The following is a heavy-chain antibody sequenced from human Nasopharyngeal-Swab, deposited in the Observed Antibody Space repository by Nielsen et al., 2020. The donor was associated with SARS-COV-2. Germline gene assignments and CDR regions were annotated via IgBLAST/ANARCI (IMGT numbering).Heavy chain of an antibody. CDR1: GFTFSSYA. Sequence: GESLKIPCAASGFTFSSYAMSWVRQAPGKGLEWISIISGRGDTTYWADSVNDRFSISRDNTKNTLYLQMNSLRVEDTAVYYCAKAPYFRGLDVWGQGTTVTVSS. CDR2: ISGRGDTT. D-gene: IGHD3-9*01. V-gene: IGHV3-23*01. CDR3: AKAPYFRGLDV. J-gene: IGHJ6*02.